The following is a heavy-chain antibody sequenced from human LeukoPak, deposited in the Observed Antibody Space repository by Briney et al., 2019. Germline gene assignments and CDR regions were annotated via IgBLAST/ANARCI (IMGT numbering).Heavy chain of an antibody. CDR2: ISSSSGTI. D-gene: IGHD5-12*01. Sequence: GGSLRLSCAASGFTFSSYAMSWVRQAPGKGLEWVSYISSSSGTIYYADSVKGRFTISRDNAKNSLYLQMNSLRAEDTAVYYCAREPVVAPINENYYYYYMDVWGKGTTVTVSS. V-gene: IGHV3-48*01. J-gene: IGHJ6*03. CDR1: GFTFSSYA. CDR3: AREPVVAPINENYYYYYMDV.